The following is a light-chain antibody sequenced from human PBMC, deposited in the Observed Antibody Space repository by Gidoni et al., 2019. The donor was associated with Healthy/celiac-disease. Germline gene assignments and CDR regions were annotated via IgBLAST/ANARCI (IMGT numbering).Light chain of an antibody. J-gene: IGKJ1*01. CDR3: QQYNNWPPWT. CDR2: GAS. CDR1: QSVSSN. Sequence: VLTQSPATLSVSPGERATLSCRASQSVSSNLAWYQQKPGQAPRLLIYGASTRATGIPARFSGSGSGTEFTLTISSLQSEDFAVYYCQQYNNWPPWTFGQGTKVEIK. V-gene: IGKV3-15*01.